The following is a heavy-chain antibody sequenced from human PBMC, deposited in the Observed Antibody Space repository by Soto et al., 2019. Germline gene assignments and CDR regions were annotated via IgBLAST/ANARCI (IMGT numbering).Heavy chain of an antibody. Sequence: SETLSLTCTVFGGSISSSSYYWGWIRQPPGKGLEWIGNAYYSGTTYYNPSLKSRVTISVDTSKNQFSLKASDTAMYYCARHVNGQLGSWFDPWGQGTLVTVSS. CDR2: AYYSGTT. CDR1: GGSISSSSYY. D-gene: IGHD7-27*01. CDR3: ARHVNGQLGSWFDP. J-gene: IGHJ5*02. V-gene: IGHV4-39*01.